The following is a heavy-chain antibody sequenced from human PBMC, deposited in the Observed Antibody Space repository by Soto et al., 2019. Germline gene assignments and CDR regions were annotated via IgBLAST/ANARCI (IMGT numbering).Heavy chain of an antibody. CDR3: VRSGTDRLLRPSWFDT. CDR1: GFTFNTYD. CDR2: ITTSSAYI. Sequence: EVQLVESGGGLVKPGGSLRLSCAASGFTFNTYDMNWVRQAPGKGLEWVSSITTSSAYIYYADSLKGRITISRDNDMTSLVMQMDSQRYDDTAVYYCVRSGTDRLLRPSWFDTWGQGTLVTVSS. D-gene: IGHD1-7*01. V-gene: IGHV3-21*01. J-gene: IGHJ5*02.